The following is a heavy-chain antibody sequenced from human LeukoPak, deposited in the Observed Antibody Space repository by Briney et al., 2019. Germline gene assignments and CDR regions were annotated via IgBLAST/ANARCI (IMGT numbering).Heavy chain of an antibody. CDR1: GFTFDDYG. J-gene: IGHJ3*02. CDR3: AREVPPGYSSGWYLSGAFDI. Sequence: GGSLGLSCAASGFTFDDYGMSWVRQAPGKGLEWVSGINWNGGSTGYADPVKGRFTISRDNAKNSLYLQMNSLRAEDTALYYCAREVPPGYSSGWYLSGAFDIWGQGTMVTVSS. V-gene: IGHV3-20*04. CDR2: INWNGGST. D-gene: IGHD6-19*01.